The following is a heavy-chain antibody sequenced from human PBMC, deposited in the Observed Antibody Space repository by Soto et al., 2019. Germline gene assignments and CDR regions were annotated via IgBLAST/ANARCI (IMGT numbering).Heavy chain of an antibody. CDR2: MNSNSGNT. V-gene: IGHV1-8*01. CDR3: ARGAYYYGMDV. Sequence: QVQLVQSGAEVKKPGASVKVSCKASGYTFTSYDINWVRQDTGQGREWMGWMNSNSGNTGYAQKFQGIVTMTRNTSISTEYMELSSLRSEDTAVYYCARGAYYYGMDVWGQGTTVTVSS. CDR1: GYTFTSYD. J-gene: IGHJ6*02.